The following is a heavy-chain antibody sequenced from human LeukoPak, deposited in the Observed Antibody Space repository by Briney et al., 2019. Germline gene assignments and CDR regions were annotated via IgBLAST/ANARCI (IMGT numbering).Heavy chain of an antibody. CDR2: ISAYNGNT. D-gene: IGHD3-10*01. CDR3: ARGTGGSGSYYNDYYGMDV. V-gene: IGHV1-18*04. CDR1: GFTFSAYY. J-gene: IGHJ6*02. Sequence: ASVKVSCKASGFTFSAYYMHWVRQAPGQGLEWMGWISAYNGNTNYAQKLQGRVTMTTDTSTSTAYMELRSLGSDDTAVYYCARGTGGSGSYYNDYYGMDVWGQGTTVTVSS.